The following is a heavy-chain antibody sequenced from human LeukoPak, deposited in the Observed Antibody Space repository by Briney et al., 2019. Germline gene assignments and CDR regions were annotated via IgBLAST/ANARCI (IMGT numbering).Heavy chain of an antibody. Sequence: GGSLRLSCAASGITFSNYAMHWVRQAPGKGLQHVSAISSNGGSTYYANSVKGRFTISRDNSKNTLYLQMGSLRSDDTAVYYCARDPGGVTPYMDVWGKGTTVTISS. V-gene: IGHV3-64*01. CDR2: ISSNGGST. CDR3: ARDPGGVTPYMDV. D-gene: IGHD2-15*01. J-gene: IGHJ6*03. CDR1: GITFSNYA.